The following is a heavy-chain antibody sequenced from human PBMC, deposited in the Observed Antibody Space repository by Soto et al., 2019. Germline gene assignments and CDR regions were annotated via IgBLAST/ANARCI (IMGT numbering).Heavy chain of an antibody. V-gene: IGHV1-69*08. Sequence: QVQLVQSGAEVKKPGSSVKVSCKASGGTFSRYTISWVRQAPGQGLEWMGRIIPILGIANYAQKIQGRVTITADKSTITAYMEVSSLRSEDTAVYYCARDQARVGATIDDWFDPWGQGTLVTVSS. D-gene: IGHD1-26*01. J-gene: IGHJ5*02. CDR3: ARDQARVGATIDDWFDP. CDR1: GGTFSRYT. CDR2: IIPILGIA.